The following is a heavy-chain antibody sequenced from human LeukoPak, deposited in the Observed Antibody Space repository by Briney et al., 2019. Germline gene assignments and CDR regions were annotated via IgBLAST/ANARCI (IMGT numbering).Heavy chain of an antibody. Sequence: SETLSLTCTVSGGSISSYYWSWIRQPPGKGLEWIGYIYYSGSTNYNSSFKSRVTISIDTSKNQFSLRLSSVTAADTAVYYCARAANYYYYMDVWGKGTTVTVSS. J-gene: IGHJ6*03. CDR2: IYYSGST. V-gene: IGHV4-59*01. CDR1: GGSISSYY. CDR3: ARAANYYYYMDV. D-gene: IGHD5-18*01.